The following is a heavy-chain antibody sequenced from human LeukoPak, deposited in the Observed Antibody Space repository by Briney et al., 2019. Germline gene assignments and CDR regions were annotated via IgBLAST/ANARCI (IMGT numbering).Heavy chain of an antibody. Sequence: PGGSLRLSCAASGFTFSSYWMHWVRQAPGKGLVWVSQIKSDGRSTTYADSVKGRFTISRDNAKNTLYLQMNSLTVEDTAMYYCARDEGGLGRDWGQGTLVTVSS. D-gene: IGHD3-16*01. J-gene: IGHJ4*02. CDR3: ARDEGGLGRD. CDR2: IKSDGRST. CDR1: GFTFSSYW. V-gene: IGHV3-74*01.